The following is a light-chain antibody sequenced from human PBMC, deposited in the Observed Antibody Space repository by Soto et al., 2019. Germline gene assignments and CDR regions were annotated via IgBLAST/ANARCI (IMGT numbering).Light chain of an antibody. CDR1: SIDVGGYNY. CDR3: TSYAGTNNPYV. J-gene: IGLJ1*01. Sequence: QSALTQPPSASGSPGQSVTISCTGTSIDVGGYNYVSWYQQHPGKAPRLMIYEVSKRPSGVPDRFSGSKSGNTASLTVSGLQAEDEADYYFTSYAGTNNPYVFGIGTKVTVL. V-gene: IGLV2-8*01. CDR2: EVS.